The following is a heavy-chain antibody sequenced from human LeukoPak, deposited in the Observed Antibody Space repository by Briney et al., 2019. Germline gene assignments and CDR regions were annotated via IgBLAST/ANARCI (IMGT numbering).Heavy chain of an antibody. CDR1: GFTFTNAW. J-gene: IGHJ3*02. Sequence: GGSLRLSCAASGFTFTNAWMSWVRQAPGKGLEWVSSISSSSSYIYYADSVKGRFTISRDNAKNSLYLQMNSLRAEDTAVYYCASGNPSRRQDAFDIWGQGTMVTVSS. CDR2: ISSSSSYI. V-gene: IGHV3-21*01. D-gene: IGHD1-14*01. CDR3: ASGNPSRRQDAFDI.